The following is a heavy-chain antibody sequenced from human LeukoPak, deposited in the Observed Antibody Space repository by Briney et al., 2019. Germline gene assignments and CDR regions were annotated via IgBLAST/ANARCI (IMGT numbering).Heavy chain of an antibody. V-gene: IGHV1-3*01. CDR1: GYTFTSYA. D-gene: IGHD3-10*01. CDR2: INAGNGNT. Sequence: GASVKVSCKASGYTFTSYAVHWVRQAPGQRLEWMGWINAGNGNTKYSQKFQGRVTTTRDTSASTAYMELSSLRSEDTAVYYCATNLWFGELWFDYWGQGTLVTVSS. CDR3: ATNLWFGELWFDY. J-gene: IGHJ4*02.